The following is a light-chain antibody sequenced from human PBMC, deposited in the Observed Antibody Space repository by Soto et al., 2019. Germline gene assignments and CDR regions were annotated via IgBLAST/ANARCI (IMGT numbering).Light chain of an antibody. CDR2: GNS. CDR3: QAYDSGLSARV. V-gene: IGLV1-40*01. J-gene: IGLJ3*02. Sequence: QAVVTQPPSVSGAPGQRVTISCTGRSSNIGAGYDVHWYQQLPGTAPKLLIYGNSNRPSGVPDRFSGSKSGTSASLAITGLQAEDDADYYCQAYDSGLSARVFGGGTKLTVL. CDR1: SSNIGAGYD.